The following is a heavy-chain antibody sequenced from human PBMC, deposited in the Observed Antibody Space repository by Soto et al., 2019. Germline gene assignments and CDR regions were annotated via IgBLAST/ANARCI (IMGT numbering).Heavy chain of an antibody. CDR2: MNANSGNT. V-gene: IGHV1-8*01. Sequence: QVQLVQTGAEVKKPGASVKVSCKASGYTFTSYDINWVRQATGQGLEWMGRMNANSGNTGYAQKFQGRVTMTRNTSISTAYMEVSSLRSEDTAVYYCARAPTSTMDWLDPWDQGTLVTVSS. J-gene: IGHJ5*02. D-gene: IGHD3-10*01. CDR1: GYTFTSYD. CDR3: ARAPTSTMDWLDP.